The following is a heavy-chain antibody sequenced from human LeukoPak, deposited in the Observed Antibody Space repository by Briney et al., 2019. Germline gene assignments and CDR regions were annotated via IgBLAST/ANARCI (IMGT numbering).Heavy chain of an antibody. CDR1: GLTFINAW. Sequence: KPGGSLRLSCAASGLTFINAWMSWVRQAPGKGLEWVGRIKTKIHGWTTDYAAPVKGRFTISRDDSKNTLYLQMNSLKTEDTAVYYCATGLYYYDSSGSLGNWGQGPLVTVSS. CDR3: ATGLYYYDSSGSLGN. V-gene: IGHV3-15*01. D-gene: IGHD3-22*01. CDR2: IKTKIHGWTT. J-gene: IGHJ4*02.